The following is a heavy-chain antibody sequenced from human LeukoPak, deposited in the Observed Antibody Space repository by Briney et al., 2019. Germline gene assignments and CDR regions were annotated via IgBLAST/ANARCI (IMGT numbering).Heavy chain of an antibody. CDR2: IAANGNDK. CDR3: AREVFFQFDN. Sequence: GGSLRLSCAGSGFTFSSYWMAWVRQAPGRGLKWVATIAANGNDKDYEDALQGRFTISRDNTRNSLSLRIDSLRAEDTAQYYCAREVFFQFDNWGQGALVTVSS. J-gene: IGHJ4*02. V-gene: IGHV3-7*03. CDR1: GFTFSSYW.